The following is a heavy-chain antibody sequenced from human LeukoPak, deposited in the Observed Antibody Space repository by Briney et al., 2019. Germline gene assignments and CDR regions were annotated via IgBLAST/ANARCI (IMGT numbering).Heavy chain of an antibody. CDR2: IYTSGST. V-gene: IGHV4-61*02. J-gene: IGHJ5*02. D-gene: IGHD3-22*01. CDR1: GGSISSGSYY. Sequence: PSQTLSLTCTVSGGSISSGSYYWSWIRQPAGKGLEWIGRIYTSGSTNYNPSLKSRVTISVDTSKNQFSLKLGSVTAADTAVYYCARDRLNYYDSSWFDPWGQGTLVTVSS. CDR3: ARDRLNYYDSSWFDP.